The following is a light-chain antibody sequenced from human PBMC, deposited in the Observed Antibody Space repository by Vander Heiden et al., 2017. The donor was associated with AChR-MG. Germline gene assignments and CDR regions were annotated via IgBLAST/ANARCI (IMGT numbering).Light chain of an antibody. V-gene: IGLV3-19*01. CDR2: GKN. J-gene: IGLJ2*01. Sequence: SSELTQEPAVSVALGQTDRNTCQGDYLRSDYAGWYQQEPGQAPVLVIYGKNNRPSGIPDRFSGSSSGNTASLTITGAQAEDEADYYCNSRDSSGNHVVFGGGTKLTVL. CDR3: NSRDSSGNHVV. CDR1: YLRSDY.